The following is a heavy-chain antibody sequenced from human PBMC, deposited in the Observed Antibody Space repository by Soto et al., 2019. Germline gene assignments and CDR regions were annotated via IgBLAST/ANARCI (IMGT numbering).Heavy chain of an antibody. D-gene: IGHD4-4*01. CDR3: ATRQEVTVTSFDY. J-gene: IGHJ4*02. CDR2: MNPNSGNT. CDR1: GYTFTSYD. Sequence: ASVKVSCKASGYTFTSYDINWVRQATGQGLERMGWMNPNSGNTGYAQKFQGRVTMTRNTSISTAYMELSSLRSEDTAVYYWATRQEVTVTSFDYWGQGTLVTVSS. V-gene: IGHV1-8*01.